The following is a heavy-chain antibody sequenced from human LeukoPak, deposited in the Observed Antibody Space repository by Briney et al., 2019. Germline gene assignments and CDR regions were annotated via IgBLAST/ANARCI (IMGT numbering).Heavy chain of an antibody. D-gene: IGHD3-16*01. V-gene: IGHV4-31*03. J-gene: IGHJ4*02. CDR2: TSYSGNT. CDR3: ATRMITVYYFDS. CDR1: DASVTSYGYY. Sequence: SQTLSLTCTVSDASVTSYGYYWTWIRQHPGKGLEWIGYTSYSGNTYYSSSLKSRANIALDSSTNRFSLRLRSVTAADTAMYYCATRMITVYYFDSWGQGTPVTVSS.